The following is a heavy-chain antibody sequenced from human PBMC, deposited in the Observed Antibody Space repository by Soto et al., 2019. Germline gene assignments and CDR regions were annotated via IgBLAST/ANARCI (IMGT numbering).Heavy chain of an antibody. V-gene: IGHV4-4*07. D-gene: IGHD1-20*01. CDR1: GVSLTSYY. Sequence: QVQLQESGTGLVKPAETLSLTWSVYGVSLTSYYWSWIRQPAGKGLEWIGRIYCSASTNYNPSLNFRDTMSIDTSKKHSSLKLSSVAAADTAGYYCAFLYNWNGWSDYWRQGPLVTVAS. J-gene: IGHJ4*02. CDR2: IYCSAST. CDR3: AFLYNWNGWSDY.